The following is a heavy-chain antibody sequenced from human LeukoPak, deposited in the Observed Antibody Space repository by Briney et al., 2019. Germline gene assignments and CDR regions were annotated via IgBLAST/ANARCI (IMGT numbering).Heavy chain of an antibody. Sequence: GGALRLSCVASGFTFSSYAMSWGRQAPGKGLEGGSGMSDSGGSTYYADSVKGRFTISRDNSKNTLYLQMNSLRAEDTAIYYCAKGPLVRGVIPSYFDYWGQGTLVTVSS. CDR3: AKGPLVRGVIPSYFDY. CDR1: GFTFSSYA. J-gene: IGHJ4*02. V-gene: IGHV3-23*01. D-gene: IGHD3-10*01. CDR2: MSDSGGST.